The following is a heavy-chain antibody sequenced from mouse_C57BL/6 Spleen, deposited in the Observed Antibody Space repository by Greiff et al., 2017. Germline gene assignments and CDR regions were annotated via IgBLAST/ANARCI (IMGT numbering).Heavy chain of an antibody. CDR2: IDPEDGDT. CDR1: GFNIKDYY. V-gene: IGHV14-1*01. J-gene: IGHJ4*01. Sequence: EVKLVESGAELVRPGASVKLSCTASGFNIKDYYMHWVKQRPEQGLEWIGRIDPEDGDTEYAPKFQGKATMTADTSSNTAYLQLSSLTSEDTAVYYCTMHPLYYGSSYRAMDYWGQGTSVTVSS. D-gene: IGHD1-1*01. CDR3: TMHPLYYGSSYRAMDY.